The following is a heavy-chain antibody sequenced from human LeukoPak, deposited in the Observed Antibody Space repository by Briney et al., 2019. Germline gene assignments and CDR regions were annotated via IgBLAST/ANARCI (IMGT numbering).Heavy chain of an antibody. CDR3: ARRYYGSGSSFDY. CDR2: ISSYSTI. D-gene: IGHD3-10*01. CDR1: GFTFSTYS. V-gene: IGHV3-48*01. Sequence: PGGSLRLSCAASGFTFSTYSMNWVRRAPGKGLEWVSYISSYSTIYYADSVKGRFTISRDNAKNSLYLQMGNLRPEDMAVYYCARRYYGSGSSFDYWGQGTLVTVSS. J-gene: IGHJ4*02.